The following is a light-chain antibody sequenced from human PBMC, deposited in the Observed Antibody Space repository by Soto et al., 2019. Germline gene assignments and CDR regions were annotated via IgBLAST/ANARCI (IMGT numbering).Light chain of an antibody. V-gene: IGKV4-1*01. CDR2: WAS. J-gene: IGKJ4*01. CDR3: QQRSNWPLT. CDR1: QSVLPTSSNKNY. Sequence: DIVMTQSPDSLAVSLGERATINCKSSQSVLPTSSNKNYLSWYQQKPGQPPKLLIYWASTRESGVPDRFSGSGSGTDFTLTISSLEPEDFAVYYCQQRSNWPLTFGGGTKVDIK.